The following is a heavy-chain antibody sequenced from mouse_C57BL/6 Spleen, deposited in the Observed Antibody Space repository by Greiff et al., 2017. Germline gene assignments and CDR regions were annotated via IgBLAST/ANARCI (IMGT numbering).Heavy chain of an antibody. D-gene: IGHD2-4*01. CDR1: GYTFTEYT. V-gene: IGHV1-62-2*01. CDR3: ARHEDRYDYDGGFGY. Sequence: QVQLKESGAELVKPGASVKLSCKASGYTFTEYTIHWVKQRSGQGLEWIGWFYPGSGSIKYNEKFKDKATLTADKSSSTVYMELSRLTSEDSAVYFCARHEDRYDYDGGFGYWGQGTTLTVSS. CDR2: FYPGSGSI. J-gene: IGHJ2*01.